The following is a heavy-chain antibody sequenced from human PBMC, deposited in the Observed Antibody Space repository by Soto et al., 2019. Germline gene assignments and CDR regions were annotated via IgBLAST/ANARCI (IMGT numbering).Heavy chain of an antibody. V-gene: IGHV3-30-3*01. CDR3: ARLYGDYAHGDY. J-gene: IGHJ4*02. CDR2: ISYDGSNK. CDR1: GFTFSSYA. Sequence: PGGSLRLSCAASGFTFSSYAMHWVRQAPGKGLEWVAVISYDGSNKYYADSVKGRFTISRDNSKNTLYLQMNSLRAEDTAVYYWARLYGDYAHGDYWGQGTLVTVSS. D-gene: IGHD4-17*01.